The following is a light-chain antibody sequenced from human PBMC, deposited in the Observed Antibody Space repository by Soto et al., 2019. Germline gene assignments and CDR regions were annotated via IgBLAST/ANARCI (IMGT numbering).Light chain of an antibody. Sequence: QSALTQPASVSGSPGQSITISCTGTSSDVGAYNYVSWYQQHPGKVPKLMIYDVTNRPSGVSNRFSGSKSGNTASLTISGLQDEDEADYYCSSYRRTSHPSYVFGTGTKVTVL. V-gene: IGLV2-14*01. CDR2: DVT. J-gene: IGLJ1*01. CDR1: SSDVGAYNY. CDR3: SSYRRTSHPSYV.